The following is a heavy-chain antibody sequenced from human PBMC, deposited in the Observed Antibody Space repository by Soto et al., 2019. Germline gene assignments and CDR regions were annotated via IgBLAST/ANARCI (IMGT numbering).Heavy chain of an antibody. CDR2: TYYRSKWYN. D-gene: IGHD3-3*01. Sequence: SQTLSLTCAISGDSVSSKSAAWNWIRQSPSRVLEWLGRTYYRSKWYNDYAVSVKSRITINPDTSKNHFSLQLNSVTPDDTAVYYCARTTYDVVVYWGQGTLVTVSS. CDR1: GDSVSSKSAA. J-gene: IGHJ4*02. CDR3: ARTTYDVVVY. V-gene: IGHV6-1*01.